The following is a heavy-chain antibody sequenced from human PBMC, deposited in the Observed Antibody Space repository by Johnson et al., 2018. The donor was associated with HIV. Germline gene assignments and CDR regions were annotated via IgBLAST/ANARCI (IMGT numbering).Heavy chain of an antibody. Sequence: QVQLVESGGVVVQPGGSLRFSCAASGFSFDDDAMHWVRQAPGKGLEWVAVISYDGSNKYYADSVKGRFTISRDNSKNTLYLQMNSLRAEDTAVYYCAKEQLLRAFDIWGQGTMVTVSS. CDR1: GFSFDDDA. V-gene: IGHV3-30-3*01. J-gene: IGHJ3*02. CDR3: AKEQLLRAFDI. CDR2: ISYDGSNK. D-gene: IGHD2-15*01.